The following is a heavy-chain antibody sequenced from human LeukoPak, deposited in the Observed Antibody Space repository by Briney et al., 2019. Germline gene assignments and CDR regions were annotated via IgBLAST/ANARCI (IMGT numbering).Heavy chain of an antibody. CDR1: GFTFSSYA. V-gene: IGHV3-30*04. CDR2: ISYEGSNK. CDR3: ARDSGPAVAPPGWFDP. Sequence: GRSLRLSCAASGFTFSSYAMHWVRQAPGKGLEWVAVISYEGSNKYYEDSVKGRFTISRDNSKNTLYLQMNSLRAEDTAVYYCARDSGPAVAPPGWFDPWGQGTLVTVSS. D-gene: IGHD6-19*01. J-gene: IGHJ5*02.